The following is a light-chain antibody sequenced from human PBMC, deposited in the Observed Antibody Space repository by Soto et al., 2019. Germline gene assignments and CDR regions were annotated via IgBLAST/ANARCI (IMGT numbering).Light chain of an antibody. J-gene: IGKJ2*02. Sequence: DIQMTQSPSSVSASVGDSVTITCRASLGVSTYVAWFQQKPGSPPRLLIHAATTLQSGVPSRFSGSVFGTVFTLSISGLQPEDFATYFCQQADSFPRTFGQGTKLEIK. V-gene: IGKV1-12*01. CDR1: LGVSTY. CDR3: QQADSFPRT. CDR2: AAT.